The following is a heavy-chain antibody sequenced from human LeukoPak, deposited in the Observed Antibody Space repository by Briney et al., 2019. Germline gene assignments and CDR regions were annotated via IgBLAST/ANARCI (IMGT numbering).Heavy chain of an antibody. D-gene: IGHD2-15*01. Sequence: SETLSLTCTVSGGSISSYYWSWIRQPPGKGLEWIGYIYYSGSTNYNPSLKSRVTISVDTSKNQFSLKLSSVTAADTAVYYCARETYCSSGSCYSGWFDPWGQGTLVTVSS. J-gene: IGHJ5*02. V-gene: IGHV4-59*01. CDR1: GGSISSYY. CDR3: ARETYCSSGSCYSGWFDP. CDR2: IYYSGST.